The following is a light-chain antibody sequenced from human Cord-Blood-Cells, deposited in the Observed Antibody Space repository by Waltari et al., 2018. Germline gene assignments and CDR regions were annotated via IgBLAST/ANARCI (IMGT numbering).Light chain of an antibody. CDR2: DVS. CDR3: SSYTSSSTWV. Sequence: QSALTQPASVSGSPGQSITISCTGTSSDVGGYNYVSGHQQDPGKAPKLIIYDVSKRPSGFSNRFSGSKSGNTASLTISGLQAEDEADYYCSSYTSSSTWVFGGGTKLTVL. V-gene: IGLV2-14*01. J-gene: IGLJ3*02. CDR1: SSDVGGYNY.